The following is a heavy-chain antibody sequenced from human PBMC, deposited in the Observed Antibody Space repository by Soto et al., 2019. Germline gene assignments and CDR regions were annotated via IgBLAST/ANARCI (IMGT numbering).Heavy chain of an antibody. CDR3: ARERIAAAGDYYYYGMDV. CDR1: GGTFSSYA. V-gene: IGHV1-69*06. CDR2: IIPIFGTA. D-gene: IGHD6-13*01. J-gene: IGHJ6*02. Sequence: GASVKVSCKASGGTFSSYAISWVRQAPGQGLEWMGGIIPIFGTANYAQKFQGRVTITADKSTSTAYMELSSLRSEDTAVYYCARERIAAAGDYYYYGMDVWGQGTTVTVS.